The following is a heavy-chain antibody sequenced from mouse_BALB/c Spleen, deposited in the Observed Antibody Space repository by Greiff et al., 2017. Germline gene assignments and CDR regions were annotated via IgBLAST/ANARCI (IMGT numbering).Heavy chain of an antibody. CDR1: GYTFPSYW. D-gene: IGHD2-1*01. CDR2: IAPGSGST. CDR3: AIYGNFFDY. Sequence: DLVKPGASVKLSCKASGYTFPSYWINWIKQRPGQGLEWIGRIAPGSGSTYYNEMFKGKATLTVDTSSSTAYIQLSSLSSEDSAVYCCAIYGNFFDYWDQGTTHAGYS. J-gene: IGHJ2*01. V-gene: IGHV1S41*01.